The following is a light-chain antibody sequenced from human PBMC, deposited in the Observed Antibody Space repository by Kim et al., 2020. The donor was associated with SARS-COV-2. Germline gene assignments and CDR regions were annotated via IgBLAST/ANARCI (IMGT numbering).Light chain of an antibody. CDR3: CSYAGSYTWV. Sequence: GQSVTFSCTGTSSDVGGYNDVSWYQQHPGKAPKLMIYDVSKRPSGVPDRFSGSKSGNTASLTISGLQAEDEADYYCCSYAGSYTWVFGGGTQLTVL. CDR1: SSDVGGYND. V-gene: IGLV2-11*01. CDR2: DVS. J-gene: IGLJ3*02.